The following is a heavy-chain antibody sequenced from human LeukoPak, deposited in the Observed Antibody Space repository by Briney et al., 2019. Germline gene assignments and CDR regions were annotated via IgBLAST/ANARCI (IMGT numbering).Heavy chain of an antibody. CDR1: GYTFTSYY. D-gene: IGHD6-13*01. V-gene: IGHV1-46*01. CDR2: INPSGGST. CDR3: ASERGIAAAGTSNYYYYYGMDV. J-gene: IGHJ6*04. Sequence: ASVKVSCEASGYTFTSYYMHWVRQAPGQGLEWMGIINPSGGSTSYAQKFQGRVTMTRDTSTSTVYMELSSLRSEDTAVYYCASERGIAAAGTSNYYYYYGMDVWGKGTTVIVSS.